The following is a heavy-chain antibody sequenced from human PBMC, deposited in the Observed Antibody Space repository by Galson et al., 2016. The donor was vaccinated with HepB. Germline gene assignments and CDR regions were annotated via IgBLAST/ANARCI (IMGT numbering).Heavy chain of an antibody. D-gene: IGHD5-12*01. V-gene: IGHV3-64D*08. CDR2: ISSNGGST. CDR1: GFTFSSYA. J-gene: IGHJ4*02. CDR3: VKDFIVTTIGA. Sequence: SLRLSCAGSGFTFSSYAMHWARQAPGKGLEYVSAISSNGGSTYYADSVKGRFTISRDKSKNTLYLQMRSLRAEDTAVYYCVKDFIVTTIGAWGQGTLVTVSS.